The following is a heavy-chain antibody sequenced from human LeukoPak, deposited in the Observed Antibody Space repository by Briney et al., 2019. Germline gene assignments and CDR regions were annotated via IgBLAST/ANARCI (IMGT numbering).Heavy chain of an antibody. CDR1: GYTFTGYY. Sequence: ASVKVSCKASGYTFTGYYMHWVRQAPGQGLEWMGWINPNSGGTNYAQKFQGWVTMTRDTSISTAYMELSRLRSDDTAVYYCARDSSVGLDDYYGMDVWGQGTTVTVSS. CDR2: INPNSGGT. J-gene: IGHJ6*02. CDR3: ARDSSVGLDDYYGMDV. D-gene: IGHD6-19*01. V-gene: IGHV1-2*04.